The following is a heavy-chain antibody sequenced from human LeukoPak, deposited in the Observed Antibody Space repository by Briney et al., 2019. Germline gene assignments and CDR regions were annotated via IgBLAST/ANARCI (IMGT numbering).Heavy chain of an antibody. CDR2: INPNSGGT. V-gene: IGHV1-2*06. Sequence: GASVKVSCKASGYTFTGYYMHWVRQAPGQGLEWMGRINPNSGGTNYAQKFQGRVTMTRDTSISTAYMELSRLRSDDTAVYYCAKAPYFYDSSGSPLGYWGQGTLVTVSS. D-gene: IGHD3-22*01. CDR1: GYTFTGYY. J-gene: IGHJ4*02. CDR3: AKAPYFYDSSGSPLGY.